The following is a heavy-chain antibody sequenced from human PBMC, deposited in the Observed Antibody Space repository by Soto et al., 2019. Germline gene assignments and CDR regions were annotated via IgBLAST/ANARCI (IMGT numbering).Heavy chain of an antibody. CDR2: INHSGST. J-gene: IGHJ4*02. D-gene: IGHD3-22*01. Sequence: QVQLQQWGAGLLKPSETLSLTCAVYGGSFSGYYWSWIRQPPGKGLEWIGEINHSGSTNYNPSLKSRVTISVDPSQNQFSLKLSSVTAADTAVYYCARARPYYYDSSGYYDRWGQGTLVTVSS. V-gene: IGHV4-34*01. CDR1: GGSFSGYY. CDR3: ARARPYYYDSSGYYDR.